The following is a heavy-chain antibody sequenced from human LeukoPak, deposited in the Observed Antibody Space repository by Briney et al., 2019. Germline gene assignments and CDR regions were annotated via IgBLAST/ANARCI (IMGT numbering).Heavy chain of an antibody. Sequence: GGSLRLSCAASGFTFSSYSMNWVRQAPGKGLEWVSSISSSSSYIYYADSVKGRFTISRDNAKNSLYLQMTSLRAEDTAVYYCARDYGVVEIDYWGQGTLVTVSS. V-gene: IGHV3-21*01. CDR1: GFTFSSYS. J-gene: IGHJ4*02. D-gene: IGHD2-15*01. CDR2: ISSSSSYI. CDR3: ARDYGVVEIDY.